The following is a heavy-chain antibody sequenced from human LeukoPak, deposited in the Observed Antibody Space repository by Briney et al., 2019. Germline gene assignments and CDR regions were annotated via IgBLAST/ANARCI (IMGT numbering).Heavy chain of an antibody. D-gene: IGHD2-2*03. CDR2: IYHSGST. V-gene: IGHV4-38-2*02. CDR3: ARVNGYCSSTSCYAGDYYYYMDV. Sequence: SETLSLTCTVSGYSISSGYYWGWIRQPPGKGLEWIESIYHSGSTNYNPSLKSRVSIAVDTSKNQLSLKLTSVTAADTAVYYCARVNGYCSSTSCYAGDYYYYMDVWGKGTTVTISS. J-gene: IGHJ6*03. CDR1: GYSISSGYY.